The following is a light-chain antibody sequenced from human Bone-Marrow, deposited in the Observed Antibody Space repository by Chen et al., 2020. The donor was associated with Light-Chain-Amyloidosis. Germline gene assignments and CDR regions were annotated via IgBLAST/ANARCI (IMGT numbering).Light chain of an antibody. V-gene: IGLV3-21*02. CDR3: QVWDRSSDRPV. CDR2: DDS. CDR1: NIGSTS. Sequence: SYVLTQLSSVSVALGQTATIACGGNNIGSTSVHWYQQTPGKAPLLVVYDDSDRPSGIPERLSGSNSGNTATLTISRVEAGDEADYYCQVWDRSSDRPVFGGGTKLTVL. J-gene: IGLJ3*02.